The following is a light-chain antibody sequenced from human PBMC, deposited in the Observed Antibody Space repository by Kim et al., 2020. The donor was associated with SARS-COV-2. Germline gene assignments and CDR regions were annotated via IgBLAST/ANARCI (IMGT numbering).Light chain of an antibody. CDR1: QSVSSSY. J-gene: IGKJ1*01. V-gene: IGKV3D-7*01. Sequence: PGERVTLSCRASQSVSSSYLTWYQQKPGQAPRLLIDGASTRATGIPARFSGSGSGTDFTLTISSLQPEDFAVYYCQQDYNLPRTFGQGTKVDIK. CDR3: QQDYNLPRT. CDR2: GAS.